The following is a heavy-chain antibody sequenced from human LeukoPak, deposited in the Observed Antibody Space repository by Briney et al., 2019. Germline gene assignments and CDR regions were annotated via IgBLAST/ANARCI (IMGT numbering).Heavy chain of an antibody. CDR1: GVSISSSNW. V-gene: IGHV4-4*02. CDR3: ARTGDWSYFDY. CDR2: IYHSGST. Sequence: NPSETLSVTCAVSGVSISSSNWWTWVRQPPGKGLEWIGEIYHSGSTNYNPSLKSRVTISVDKSKNQFSLRLGSVTAADTAVYYCARTGDWSYFDYWGQGTLVTVSS. J-gene: IGHJ4*02. D-gene: IGHD2-21*02.